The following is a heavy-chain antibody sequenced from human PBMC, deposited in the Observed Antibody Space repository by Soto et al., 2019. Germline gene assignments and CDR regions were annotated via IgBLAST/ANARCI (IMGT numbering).Heavy chain of an antibody. J-gene: IGHJ6*02. CDR3: ARDHRYCSGSSCRPYYYYYGMDV. Sequence: PGGSLRLSCAASGFTFSSYSMNWVRQAPGRWLEWVAAISGTSDYIYYADSVKGRFTISRDNAKTSLYIQMNSLRAEDTAVYYCARDHRYCSGSSCRPYYYYYGMDVWGQGXTVTVYS. D-gene: IGHD2-15*01. CDR1: GFTFSSYS. V-gene: IGHV3-21*01. CDR2: ISGTSDYI.